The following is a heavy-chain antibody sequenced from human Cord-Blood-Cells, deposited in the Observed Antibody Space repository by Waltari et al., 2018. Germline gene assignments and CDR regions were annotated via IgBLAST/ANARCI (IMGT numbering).Heavy chain of an antibody. CDR2: IFSNDEK. D-gene: IGHD3-3*01. CDR3: ARTVTIFGVVIDY. J-gene: IGHJ4*02. CDR1: GFSLSNARMG. Sequence: VTLKESGPVLVKPTETITLTCTVSGFSLSNARMGVSWIRQPPGKALEWLAHIFSNDEKSYSTSPKSRLTISKDTSKSQVVLTMTNMDPVDTATYYCARTVTIFGVVIDYWGQGTLVTVSS. V-gene: IGHV2-26*01.